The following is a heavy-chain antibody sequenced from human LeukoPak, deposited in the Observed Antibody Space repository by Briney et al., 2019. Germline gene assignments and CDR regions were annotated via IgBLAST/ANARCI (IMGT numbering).Heavy chain of an antibody. CDR1: GYSISSGYY. Sequence: SETLSLTCTVSGYSISSGYYWGWIRQPPGKGREWIGSIYHSGSTYYNPSLKSRVTISVDTSKNQFSLKLSSVTAADTAVYYCARVVSSGSYPDWGQGTLVTVSS. V-gene: IGHV4-38-2*02. CDR3: ARVVSSGSYPD. CDR2: IYHSGST. D-gene: IGHD1-26*01. J-gene: IGHJ4*02.